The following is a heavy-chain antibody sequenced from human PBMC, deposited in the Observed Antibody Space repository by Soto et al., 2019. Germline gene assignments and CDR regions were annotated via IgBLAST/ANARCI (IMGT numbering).Heavy chain of an antibody. Sequence: ASVKVSCKASGYTFTGYYMHWVRQAPGQGLEWMGWINPNSGGTNYAQNFQGWVTMTRDTSITTAYMELSRLRSDDTAVYYCATSRDATSGRLAYSGPGNLVSVYS. J-gene: IGHJ4*02. D-gene: IGHD3-3*01. V-gene: IGHV1-2*04. CDR2: INPNSGGT. CDR3: ATSRDATSGRLAY. CDR1: GYTFTGYY.